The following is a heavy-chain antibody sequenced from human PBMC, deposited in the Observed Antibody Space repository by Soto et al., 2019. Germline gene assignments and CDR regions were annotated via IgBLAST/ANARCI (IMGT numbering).Heavy chain of an antibody. J-gene: IGHJ6*02. V-gene: IGHV1-18*01. Sequence: ASVKVSCKASGYTFTSYGISWVRQATGQGLEWMGWISAYNGNTNYAQKLQGRVTMTTDTSTSTAYMELRSLRSDDTAVYYCARGRLGWGGDCYSLPCHYYYYGMDVWGQGTTVTVSS. CDR1: GYTFTSYG. CDR3: ARGRLGWGGDCYSLPCHYYYYGMDV. CDR2: ISAYNGNT. D-gene: IGHD2-21*02.